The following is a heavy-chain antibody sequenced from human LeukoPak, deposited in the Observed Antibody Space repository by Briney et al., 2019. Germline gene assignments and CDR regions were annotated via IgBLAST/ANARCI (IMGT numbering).Heavy chain of an antibody. V-gene: IGHV4-59*11. J-gene: IGHJ6*03. CDR1: GVSINSHY. CDR3: ARVLQNYYHLDV. Sequence: SETLSLTCTVSGVSINSHYWSWIRQPPGKGLEWIGFIYDSGSANYRSSLESRVTTTLDTSKNQFSLKLNSVTAADTAVYYCARVLQNYYHLDVWGKGTTVTVSS. CDR2: IYDSGSA. D-gene: IGHD3-3*01.